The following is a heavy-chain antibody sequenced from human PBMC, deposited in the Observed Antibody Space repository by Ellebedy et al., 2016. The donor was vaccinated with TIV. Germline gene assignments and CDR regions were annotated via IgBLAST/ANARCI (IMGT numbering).Heavy chain of an antibody. CDR3: ATPEPTGYYEYYFDY. CDR2: INAGNGNA. D-gene: IGHD3-9*01. Sequence: ASVKVSCKASGYTFTSYAVHWVRQAPGQRLEWMGWINAGNGNAKYPQKFQGRVTITRDTSASTAYMELSSLRSEDTGVYYCATPEPTGYYEYYFDYWGQGTLVTVSS. V-gene: IGHV1-3*01. J-gene: IGHJ4*02. CDR1: GYTFTSYA.